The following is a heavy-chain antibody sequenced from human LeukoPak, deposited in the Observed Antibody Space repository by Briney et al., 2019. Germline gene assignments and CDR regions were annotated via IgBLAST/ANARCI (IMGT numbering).Heavy chain of an antibody. J-gene: IGHJ4*02. Sequence: GGSLRLSCAASGFTFISYWMHWVRRARGKGLVWVSRINGYGSSTDFADSVKGRFTISGDNAKNTLYLQMNSLRAEDTAVYYCARDAPGNTALDYWGQGTLVTVSS. CDR3: ARDAPGNTALDY. CDR1: GFTFISYW. CDR2: INGYGSST. V-gene: IGHV3-74*01. D-gene: IGHD5-18*01.